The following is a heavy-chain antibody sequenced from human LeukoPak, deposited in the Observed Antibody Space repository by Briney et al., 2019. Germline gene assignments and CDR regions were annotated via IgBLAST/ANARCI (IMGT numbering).Heavy chain of an antibody. CDR3: ARGDSSGSIRAPDWFDP. D-gene: IGHD3-22*01. V-gene: IGHV1-18*01. Sequence: ASVKVSCKASGYTFTSYGISWVRQAPGQGLEWMGWISAYNGNTNYAQKLQGRVTMTTDTSTSTAYMKLRSLRSDDTAVYYCARGDSSGSIRAPDWFDPWGQGTLVTVSS. J-gene: IGHJ5*02. CDR1: GYTFTSYG. CDR2: ISAYNGNT.